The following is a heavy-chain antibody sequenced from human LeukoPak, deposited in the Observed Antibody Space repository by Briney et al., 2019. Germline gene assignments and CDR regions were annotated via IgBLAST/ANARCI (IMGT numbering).Heavy chain of an antibody. J-gene: IGHJ4*02. V-gene: IGHV1-18*01. CDR3: ARDRTIAAAGTPDY. CDR1: GYTFTSYG. CDR2: ISAYNGNT. Sequence: ASVKVSCKASGYTFTSYGINWVRQAPGQGLEWMEWISAYNGNTNYAQKLQGRVTMTTDTSTSTAYKELRSLRSDDTAVYYCARDRTIAAAGTPDYWGQGTLVTVSS. D-gene: IGHD6-13*01.